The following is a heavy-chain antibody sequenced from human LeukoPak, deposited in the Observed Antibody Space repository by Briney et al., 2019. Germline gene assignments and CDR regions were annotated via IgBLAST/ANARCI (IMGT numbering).Heavy chain of an antibody. J-gene: IGHJ4*02. CDR2: ISSSGSTI. CDR3: ARDGYSYGTFDY. Sequence: PGGSLRLSCAASGFTFSSYAMSWVRQAPGKGLEWVSYISSSGSTIYYADSVKGRFTISRDNAKNSLYLQMNSLRAEDTAVYYCARDGYSYGTFDYWGQGTLVTVSS. V-gene: IGHV3-48*03. D-gene: IGHD5-18*01. CDR1: GFTFSSYA.